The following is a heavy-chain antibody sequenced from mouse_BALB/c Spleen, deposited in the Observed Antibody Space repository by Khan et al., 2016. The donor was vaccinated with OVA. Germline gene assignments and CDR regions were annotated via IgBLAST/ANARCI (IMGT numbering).Heavy chain of an antibody. V-gene: IGHV1-4*01. J-gene: IGHJ3*01. CDR3: VREGAYHRSDGWFAY. D-gene: IGHD2-14*01. Sequence: QVQLKESGAELARPGASLKMSCKASGYTFTSYTIHWVRQRPGRTLEWIGHINPSNDYTNYNQKFKDKATLIVDKSSSTAYMQLSSLTSEDSAVDYCVREGAYHRSDGWFAYWGHGPLVTVS. CDR2: INPSNDYT. CDR1: GYTFTSYT.